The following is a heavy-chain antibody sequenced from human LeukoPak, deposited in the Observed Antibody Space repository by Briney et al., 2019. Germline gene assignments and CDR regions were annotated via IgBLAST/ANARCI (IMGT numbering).Heavy chain of an antibody. J-gene: IGHJ4*02. V-gene: IGHV1-69*04. CDR1: GYTFTGYY. Sequence: SVKVSCKASGYTFTGYYIHWVRQAPGQGLEWMGRIIPILGIANYAQKFQGRVTITADKSTSTAYMELSSLRSEDTAVYYCARDLVAAGDFDYWGQGTLVTVSS. CDR2: IIPILGIA. D-gene: IGHD6-13*01. CDR3: ARDLVAAGDFDY.